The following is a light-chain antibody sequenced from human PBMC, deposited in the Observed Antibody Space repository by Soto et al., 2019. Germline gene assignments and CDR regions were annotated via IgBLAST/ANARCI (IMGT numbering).Light chain of an antibody. CDR1: QTISSW. CDR2: KAS. V-gene: IGKV1-5*03. CDR3: QQQNSYPLT. J-gene: IGKJ1*01. Sequence: DIQMTQSPSTLFGSVGDRVTITCRASQTISSWLAWYQQKPGKAPKLLIYKASTLKNGVPSRFSGSGSGTEFTLTISSLQPDDFATYYCQQQNSYPLTFGQGTKVDIK.